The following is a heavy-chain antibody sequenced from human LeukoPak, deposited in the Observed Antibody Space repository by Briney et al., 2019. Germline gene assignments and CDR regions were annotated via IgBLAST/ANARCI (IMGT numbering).Heavy chain of an antibody. Sequence: GGSLRLSCAASGFTFSSYWMSWVRQAPGEGLEWVANIKQDGSEKYYVDSVKGRFTISRDNAKNSLYLQMNSLRAEDTAVYYCARVPTESYYDILTGYYATYYFDYWGQGTLVTVSS. V-gene: IGHV3-7*01. J-gene: IGHJ4*02. CDR3: ARVPTESYYDILTGYYATYYFDY. CDR1: GFTFSSYW. CDR2: IKQDGSEK. D-gene: IGHD3-9*01.